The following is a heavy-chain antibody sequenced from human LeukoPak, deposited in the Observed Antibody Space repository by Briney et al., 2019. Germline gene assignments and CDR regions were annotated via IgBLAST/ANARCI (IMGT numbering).Heavy chain of an antibody. CDR1: GGSISSYY. V-gene: IGHV4-59*01. D-gene: IGHD3-22*01. Sequence: PSETLSLTCTVSGGSISSYYWSWIRQPPGKGLEWIGYIYYSGSTNYNPSLKSRVTISVDTSKNQFSLKLTSVTAADTAVYYCARGLTYYFDSSGYYVTYAFDIWGQGTMVTVSS. J-gene: IGHJ3*02. CDR2: IYYSGST. CDR3: ARGLTYYFDSSGYYVTYAFDI.